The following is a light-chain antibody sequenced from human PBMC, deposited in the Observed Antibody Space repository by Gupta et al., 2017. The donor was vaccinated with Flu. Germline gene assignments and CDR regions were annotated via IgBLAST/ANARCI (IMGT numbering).Light chain of an antibody. CDR2: EVT. Sequence: GRYNYVSWYQQYPGKAPKLIIDEVTKRPSGVPDRFSGSKSGNTASLTVAGLRGEDEDDYYCSSDGYSRVFGTGTKVTVL. J-gene: IGLJ1*01. V-gene: IGLV2-8*01. CDR3: SSDGYSRV. CDR1: GRYNY.